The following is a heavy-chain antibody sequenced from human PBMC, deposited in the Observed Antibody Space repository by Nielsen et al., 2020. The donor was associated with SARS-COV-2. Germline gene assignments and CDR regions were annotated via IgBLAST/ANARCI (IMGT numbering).Heavy chain of an antibody. CDR1: GFTFSSYG. CDR2: IWYDGSNK. V-gene: IGHV3-30*02. Sequence: GGSLRLSCAASGFTFSSYGMHWVRQAPGKGLEWVAVIWYDGSNKYYADSVKGRFTISRDNSKNTLYLQMNSLRAEDTAVYYCAKQGGGYCSGGSCYSGYFDYWGQGTLVTVSS. J-gene: IGHJ4*02. D-gene: IGHD2-15*01. CDR3: AKQGGGYCSGGSCYSGYFDY.